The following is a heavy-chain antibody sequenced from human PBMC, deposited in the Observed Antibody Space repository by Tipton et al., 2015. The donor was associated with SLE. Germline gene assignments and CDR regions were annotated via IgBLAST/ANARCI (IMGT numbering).Heavy chain of an antibody. J-gene: IGHJ4*02. CDR3: ARSPSSGWEYYFDY. CDR1: GGSISSYY. D-gene: IGHD6-19*01. Sequence: TLSLTCTVSGGSISSYYWSWIRQPPGKGLEWIGYIYYIGSTNYNPSLQSRVTMSVDRSKNQFSLRLSSVTAADTAVYYCARSPSSGWEYYFDYWGQGTQVTVSS. V-gene: IGHV4-59*08. CDR2: IYYIGST.